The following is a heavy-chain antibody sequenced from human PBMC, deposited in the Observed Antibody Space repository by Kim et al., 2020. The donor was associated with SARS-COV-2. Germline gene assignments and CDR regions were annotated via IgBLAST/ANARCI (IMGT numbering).Heavy chain of an antibody. CDR2: INPSGGST. CDR1: GYTFTSYY. J-gene: IGHJ5*02. CDR3: ARGGSYYYGSGNWFDP. D-gene: IGHD3-10*01. V-gene: IGHV1-46*01. Sequence: ASVKVSCKASGYTFTSYYMHWVRQAPGQGLEWMGIINPSGGSTSYAQKFQGRVTMTRDTSTSTVYMELSSLRSEDMAVYYCARGGSYYYGSGNWFDPWGQGTLVTVSS.